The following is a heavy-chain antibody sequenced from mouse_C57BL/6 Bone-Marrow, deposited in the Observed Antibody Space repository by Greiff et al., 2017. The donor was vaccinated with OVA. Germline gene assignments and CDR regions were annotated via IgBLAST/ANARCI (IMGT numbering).Heavy chain of an antibody. CDR1: GFNIKDYY. V-gene: IGHV14-2*01. J-gene: IGHJ4*01. CDR2: IDPEDGET. Sequence: VQLKESGAELVKPGASVKLSCTASGFNIKDYYMHWVKQRTEQGLEWIGRIDPEDGETKYAPKFQGKATITADTSSNTAYLQLSSLTSEDTAVYYCARGITTVVAPGAMDYWGQGTSVTVSS. CDR3: ARGITTVVAPGAMDY. D-gene: IGHD1-1*01.